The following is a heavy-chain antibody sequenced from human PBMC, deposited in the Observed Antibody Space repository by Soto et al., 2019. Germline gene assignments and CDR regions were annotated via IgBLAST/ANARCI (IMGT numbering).Heavy chain of an antibody. V-gene: IGHV1-18*01. D-gene: IGHD2-21*01. CDR2: ISVYNGDT. CDR1: GYTFTTYG. Sequence: QVQLVQSGTEVKKAGSAVKVSCKTSGYTFTTYGISWIRQAPGQGLEWIAWISVYNGDTNYAQNVQGRVNMTKDTLTTTAYMELRSLRSDDTAVYYCARVYCGGDCFSGGDFDYWGQGTLVTVS. CDR3: ARVYCGGDCFSGGDFDY. J-gene: IGHJ4*02.